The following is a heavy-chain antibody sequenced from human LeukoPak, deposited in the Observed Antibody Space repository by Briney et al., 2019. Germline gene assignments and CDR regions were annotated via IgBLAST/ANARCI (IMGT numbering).Heavy chain of an antibody. D-gene: IGHD3-10*01. Sequence: SETLSLTCTGSGGSISSYYWSWIRQPPGKGLEWIGYIYYSGSTNYNPSLKSRVTISVDTSKNQFSLKLSSVTAADTAVYYCASVPLRLNSVSGSYFPWYFDYGGREPRVTVSS. CDR2: IYYSGST. CDR1: GGSISSYY. J-gene: IGHJ4*02. V-gene: IGHV4-59*01. CDR3: ASVPLRLNSVSGSYFPWYFDY.